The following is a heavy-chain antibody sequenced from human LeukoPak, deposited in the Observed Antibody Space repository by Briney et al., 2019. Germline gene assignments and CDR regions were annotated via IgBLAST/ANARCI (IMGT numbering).Heavy chain of an antibody. Sequence: SETLSLTCAVSGYSISSGYYWGWIRQPPGKGLEWIGSIYHSGSTYYNPSLKSRVTISVDTSKKQFSLKLSSVTAADTAVYYCARTGVSGSYLYWGQGTLVTVSS. V-gene: IGHV4-38-2*01. CDR2: IYHSGST. CDR3: ARTGVSGSYLY. CDR1: GYSISSGYY. J-gene: IGHJ4*02. D-gene: IGHD1-26*01.